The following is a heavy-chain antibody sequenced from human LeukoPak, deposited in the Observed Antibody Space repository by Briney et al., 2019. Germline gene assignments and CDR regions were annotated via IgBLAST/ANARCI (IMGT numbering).Heavy chain of an antibody. Sequence: PSETLSLTCTVSGASVCSAGYHWSWIRQPPGGGLEWIGYIYYISNTNYNPSLKSRVTMSVDPTKNQFSLKLNSVTAADTAVYYCARLSYSSGWYYFDYWGQGTLVTVSS. J-gene: IGHJ4*02. V-gene: IGHV4-61*08. CDR2: IYYISNT. CDR1: GASVCSAGYH. D-gene: IGHD6-19*01. CDR3: ARLSYSSGWYYFDY.